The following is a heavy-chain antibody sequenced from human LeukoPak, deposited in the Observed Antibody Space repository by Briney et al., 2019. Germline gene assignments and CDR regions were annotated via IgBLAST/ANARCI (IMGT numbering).Heavy chain of an antibody. CDR1: GFTFGTFW. Sequence: PGGSLRLSCEASGFTFGTFWMSWIRQPPGKGLEWIGEINPSGGTGNNPSLRSRVTISKDTSKNQLSLKLTSVTAADTAVYYCARHADGGKKAFDMWGQGTMVTVSS. CDR2: INPSGGT. J-gene: IGHJ3*02. D-gene: IGHD4-23*01. V-gene: IGHV4-34*01. CDR3: ARHADGGKKAFDM.